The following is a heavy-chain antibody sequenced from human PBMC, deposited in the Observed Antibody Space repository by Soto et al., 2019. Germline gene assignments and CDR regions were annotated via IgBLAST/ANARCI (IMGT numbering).Heavy chain of an antibody. Sequence: QVQLVQSGAEVKMPGASVKVSCKASGYTFRYYFVHLVRQAPGQGLEWVAWINPKTGSTLYAPKLQGRVTLTRDTSINTAYMEVTSLTSEDTAVFFCARTPQSEHPDCWGQGTLVTVSS. V-gene: IGHV1-2*02. CDR2: INPKTGST. J-gene: IGHJ4*02. CDR3: ARTPQSEHPDC. CDR1: GYTFRYYF.